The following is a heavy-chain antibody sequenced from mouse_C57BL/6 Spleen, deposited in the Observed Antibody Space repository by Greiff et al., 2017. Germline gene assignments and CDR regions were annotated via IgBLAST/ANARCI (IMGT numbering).Heavy chain of an antibody. CDR1: GFTFSDYY. CDR2: INYDGSST. J-gene: IGHJ4*01. Sequence: EVKLVESEGGLVQPGSSMKLSCTASGFTFSDYYMAWVRQVPEKGLEWVANINYDGSSTYYLDSLKSRFIISRDNAKNILYLQMSSLKSEDTATYYCARLYGYDVGTHYYAMDYWGQGTSVTVSS. V-gene: IGHV5-16*01. CDR3: ARLYGYDVGTHYYAMDY. D-gene: IGHD2-2*01.